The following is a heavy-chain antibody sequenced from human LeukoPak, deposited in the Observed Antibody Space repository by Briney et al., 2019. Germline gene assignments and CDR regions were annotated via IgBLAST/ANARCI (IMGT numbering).Heavy chain of an antibody. J-gene: IGHJ4*02. Sequence: ASVKVSCKASGYTFTGYYMHWVRQAPGQGLEWMGRIDPNSGGTDYAQKFQGRVAMTRDTSISTAYMELSRLRSDDTAVYYCTRAYCSGGRCFTDYWGQGTLVTVSS. CDR2: IDPNSGGT. V-gene: IGHV1-2*06. CDR3: TRAYCSGGRCFTDY. CDR1: GYTFTGYY. D-gene: IGHD2-15*01.